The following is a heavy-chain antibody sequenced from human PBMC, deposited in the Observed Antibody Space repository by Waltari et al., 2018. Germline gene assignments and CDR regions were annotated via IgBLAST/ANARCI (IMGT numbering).Heavy chain of an antibody. CDR3: ARDYYDSSGYGY. J-gene: IGHJ4*02. CDR1: GGSISSGSYY. D-gene: IGHD3-22*01. V-gene: IGHV4-61*09. Sequence: QVQLQESGPGLVKPSQTLSLTGTVSGGSISSGSYYWSWIRQPAGKGLEWSGYIYTSGSTNDNPPLKSRVTIAVDTSKNQFALKLSSVTAADTAVYYCARDYYDSSGYGYWGQGTLVTVSS. CDR2: IYTSGST.